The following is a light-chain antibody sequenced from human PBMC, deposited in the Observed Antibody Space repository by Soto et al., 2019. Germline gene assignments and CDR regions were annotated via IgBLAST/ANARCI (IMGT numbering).Light chain of an antibody. CDR2: DAS. J-gene: IGKJ5*01. Sequence: DVQMPPSPSSLSASVGDRVTITCQASQDISNYLNWYQQKPGKAPKVLIYDASNLGTGVPSRFSGSGSGTDFTFSISSLQPEDVATYYCQQYDGLPTFGQGTRRENK. CDR3: QQYDGLPT. V-gene: IGKV1-33*01. CDR1: QDISNY.